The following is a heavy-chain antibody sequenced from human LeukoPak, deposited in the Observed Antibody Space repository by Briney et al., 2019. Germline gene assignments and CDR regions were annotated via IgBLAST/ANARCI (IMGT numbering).Heavy chain of an antibody. J-gene: IGHJ4*02. V-gene: IGHV4-34*01. D-gene: IGHD5-12*01. CDR2: INHSGST. CDR3: ARSGSGYLRYYFDY. Sequence: SETLSLTCAVYGGSFSGYYWSWLRQPPGKGLEWIGEINHSGSTNYNPSLKRLVTISVDTSKTQFSLKLSSVTAADTAVYYCARSGSGYLRYYFDYWGQGTLVTVSS. CDR1: GGSFSGYY.